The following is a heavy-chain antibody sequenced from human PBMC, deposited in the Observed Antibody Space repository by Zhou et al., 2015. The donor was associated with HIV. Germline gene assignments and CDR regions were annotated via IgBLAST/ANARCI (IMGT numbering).Heavy chain of an antibody. CDR2: MNPNSGNT. CDR3: AREAGSCSGTSCFNSYYYAMDV. CDR1: GYTFTSYD. J-gene: IGHJ6*02. Sequence: QVQLVQSGAEVKKPGASVKVSCKASGYTFTSYDVNWVRQATGQGLEWMGWMNPNSGNTGFAQKFQGRLTMTRNTSISTAYLELNSLRSEDTAVYFCAREAGSCSGTSCFNSYYYAMDVWGQGP. D-gene: IGHD2-2*01. V-gene: IGHV1-8*01.